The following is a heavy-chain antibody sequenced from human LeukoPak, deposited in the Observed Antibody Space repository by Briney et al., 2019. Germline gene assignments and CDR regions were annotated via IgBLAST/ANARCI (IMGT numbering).Heavy chain of an antibody. CDR2: ISSSGSTI. V-gene: IGHV3-48*03. CDR1: GFTFSSYG. CDR3: AREGNTMVRGVLDY. J-gene: IGHJ4*02. Sequence: PGGSLRLSCAASGFTFSSYGMNWVRQAPGKGLEWVSYISSSGSTIYYADSVKGRFTISRDNAKNSLYLQMNSLRAEDTAVYYCAREGNTMVRGVLDYWGQGTLVTVSS. D-gene: IGHD3-10*01.